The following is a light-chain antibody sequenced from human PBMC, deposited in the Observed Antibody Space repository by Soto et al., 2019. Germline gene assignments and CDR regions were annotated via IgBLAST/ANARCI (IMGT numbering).Light chain of an antibody. V-gene: IGKV1-33*01. J-gene: IGKJ4*01. Sequence: QMTQSPSFLSTSVGDRVTITCQASQDVNVSLNWFQQHPGKAPKVLIFDASKLETGVPSRFRGSGSGTRFTLTITSLQLEDIATYFCQQYDYLPTFGGGTKLEIK. CDR1: QDVNVS. CDR3: QQYDYLPT. CDR2: DAS.